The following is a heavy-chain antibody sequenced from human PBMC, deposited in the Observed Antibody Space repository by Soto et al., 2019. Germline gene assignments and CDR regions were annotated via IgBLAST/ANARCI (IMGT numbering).Heavy chain of an antibody. Sequence: SETLSLTCTVSGGSISSYYWSWIRQPPGKGLEWIGYIYYSGSTNYNPSLKSRVTISVDTSKNQFSLKLSSVTAADTAVYYCARVTKGRWRYYYDSSGSFDPWGQGTLVTVSS. V-gene: IGHV4-59*01. CDR1: GGSISSYY. J-gene: IGHJ5*02. CDR3: ARVTKGRWRYYYDSSGSFDP. CDR2: IYYSGST. D-gene: IGHD3-22*01.